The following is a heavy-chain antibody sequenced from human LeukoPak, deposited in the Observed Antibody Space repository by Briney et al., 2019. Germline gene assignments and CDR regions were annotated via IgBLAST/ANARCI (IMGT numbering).Heavy chain of an antibody. CDR1: LFTFSSYA. CDR2: ISCSCGST. V-gene: IGHV3-23*01. CDR3: AKDTGYSSGWYLNWFDP. J-gene: IGHJ5*02. D-gene: IGHD6-19*01. Sequence: GGSLRLSCAASLFTFSSYAMSWLRQAPGKGLDWVSSISCSCGSTYYADSVKGRFTISRDNYKNTLYLQMNSLRAEDTAVYYCAKDTGYSSGWYLNWFDPWGQGTLVTVSS.